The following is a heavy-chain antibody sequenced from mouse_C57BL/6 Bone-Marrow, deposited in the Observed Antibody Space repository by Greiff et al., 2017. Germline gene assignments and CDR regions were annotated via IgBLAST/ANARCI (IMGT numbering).Heavy chain of an antibody. D-gene: IGHD1-1*01. CDR2: IWSDGSA. J-gene: IGHJ4*01. Sequence: VKLMESGPGLVAPSQSLSITCTVSGFSLTSYGVHWVRQPPGKGLEWLVVIWSDGSATYNSALKSRLSISKDNSKSQVFLKMNSLQTDDTAMYYCARSYYYGIYAMDYWGQGTSVTVSS. V-gene: IGHV2-6*03. CDR3: ARSYYYGIYAMDY. CDR1: GFSLTSYG.